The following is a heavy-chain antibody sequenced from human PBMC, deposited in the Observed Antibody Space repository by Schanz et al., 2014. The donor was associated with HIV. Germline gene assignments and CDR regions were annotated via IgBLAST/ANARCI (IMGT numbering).Heavy chain of an antibody. J-gene: IGHJ6*02. Sequence: VQLVESGGGVVQPGRSLRLSCAASGFPFSSYAMNWVRQAPGKGLEWVSAISGSGSSTYYADSVKGRFTISRDISKNTLYLHVNSLRAEDTAVYYCARVANWDYYGMDVWGRGTTVTVSS. CDR2: ISGSGSST. V-gene: IGHV3-23*04. CDR3: ARVANWDYYGMDV. CDR1: GFPFSSYA. D-gene: IGHD3-16*01.